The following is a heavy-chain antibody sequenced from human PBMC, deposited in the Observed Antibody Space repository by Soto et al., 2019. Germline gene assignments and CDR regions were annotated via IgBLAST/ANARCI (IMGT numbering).Heavy chain of an antibody. V-gene: IGHV1-69*02. CDR2: IFPTLGIT. Sequence: QVQLVQSGAEVKKPGSSVKVSCKTSGGTFSSSTISWVRQAPGQGLEWMGRIFPTLGITNYAQKFQGRVTITADKSTSTAYMELGSVRSQDTAVYFCARDYVGGFDYWGQGTLVTVSS. CDR3: ARDYVGGFDY. J-gene: IGHJ4*02. D-gene: IGHD3-16*01. CDR1: GGTFSSST.